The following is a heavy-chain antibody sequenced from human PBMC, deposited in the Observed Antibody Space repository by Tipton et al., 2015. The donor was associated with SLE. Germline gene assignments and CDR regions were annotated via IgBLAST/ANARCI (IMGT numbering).Heavy chain of an antibody. CDR2: INHSGST. V-gene: IGHV4-34*01. Sequence: LRLSCAVYGGSFNGYYWSWIRQPPGKGLEWIGEINHSGSTYYNPSLKSRVTISVDTSKNQLSLKLSSVTAADTAVYYCARREIAAAVYFDYWGQGTLVTVSS. CDR1: GGSFNGYY. J-gene: IGHJ4*02. CDR3: ARREIAAAVYFDY. D-gene: IGHD6-13*01.